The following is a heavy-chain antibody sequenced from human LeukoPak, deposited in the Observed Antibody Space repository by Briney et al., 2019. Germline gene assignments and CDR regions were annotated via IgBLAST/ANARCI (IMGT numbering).Heavy chain of an antibody. CDR1: GFTVSSNY. D-gene: IGHD3-16*01. CDR2: IYSGGST. J-gene: IGHJ4*02. Sequence: GGSLRLSCAASGFTVSSNYMSCVRQAPGKGLEWVSVIYSGGSTYYADSVKGRFTISRDNSKNTLYLQMNSLRAEDTAVYYCATTRKLRLGELGLTDWGQGTLVTVSS. V-gene: IGHV3-53*01. CDR3: ATTRKLRLGELGLTD.